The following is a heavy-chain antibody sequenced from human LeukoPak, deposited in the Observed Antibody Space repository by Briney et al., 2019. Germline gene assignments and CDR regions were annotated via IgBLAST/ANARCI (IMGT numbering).Heavy chain of an antibody. V-gene: IGHV1-46*01. CDR3: ARDRIQLWPRYYFDY. CDR1: GYTFITYY. Sequence: ASVTVSCKASGYTFITYYIHWVRQAPGQGLEWMGIINPNGGTTSYAQKFQGRVTMTRDTSTSTVYMELRSLRSDDTAMYYCARDRIQLWPRYYFDYWGQGTLVTASS. D-gene: IGHD5-18*01. CDR2: INPNGGTT. J-gene: IGHJ4*02.